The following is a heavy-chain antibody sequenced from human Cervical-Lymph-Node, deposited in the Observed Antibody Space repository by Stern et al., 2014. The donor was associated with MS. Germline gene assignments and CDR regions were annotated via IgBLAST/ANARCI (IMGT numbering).Heavy chain of an antibody. CDR1: GFDFSAST. J-gene: IGHJ4*02. V-gene: IGHV3-48*02. D-gene: IGHD5-18*01. Sequence: EVQLVESGGGLVQPGGSLRLSCAASGFDFSASTMNWVRQAPGKGLEWVAFISSSGTSIHNADFVQGRFTISRDNAKKSLYLQMNSLRDEDTAVYHCASRGSGNIYRWVYWGQGALVTVSS. CDR2: ISSSGTSI. CDR3: ASRGSGNIYRWVY.